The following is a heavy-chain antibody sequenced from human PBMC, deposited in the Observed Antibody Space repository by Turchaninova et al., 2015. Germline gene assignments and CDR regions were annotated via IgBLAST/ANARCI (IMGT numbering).Heavy chain of an antibody. Sequence: EVQLVESGGGLVKPGGSLRLSCAASGFTFSKAWLRWVRQAPGKGRDWVGRIKSKSDGETTDYAAPVKGRFTISIDDSKNTLYLQMNSLKTEDTAVYYCTTASGSPPVVFWGQGTLVTVSS. CDR2: IKSKSDGETT. V-gene: IGHV3-15*01. J-gene: IGHJ4*02. CDR1: GFTFSKAW. D-gene: IGHD1-26*01. CDR3: TTASGSPPVVF.